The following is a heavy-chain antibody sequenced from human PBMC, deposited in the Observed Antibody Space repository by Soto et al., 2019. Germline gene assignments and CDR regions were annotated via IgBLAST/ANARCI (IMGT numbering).Heavy chain of an antibody. CDR2: ITVSGST. CDR1: GAYVSDFS. V-gene: IGHV4-34*01. D-gene: IGHD2-15*01. Sequence: PSETLSLTCPASGAYVSDFSWSWIRPPAGKGLEWIGRITVSGSTQYTPSFKSRVTISVDTSKNQFSLKLSSATAADTAVYYCARVRYCSGGSCYPGIDYWGQGTLVTVSS. J-gene: IGHJ4*02. CDR3: ARVRYCSGGSCYPGIDY.